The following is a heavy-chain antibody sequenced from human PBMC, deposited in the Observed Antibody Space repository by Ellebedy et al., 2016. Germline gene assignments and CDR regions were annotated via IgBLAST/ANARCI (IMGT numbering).Heavy chain of an antibody. V-gene: IGHV3-23*01. Sequence: GGSLTLSXGASGFSFNTFFMGWVRQAPGKGLEWVSTISAGGDNTQFADSVKGRFTVSRDNSRNTVYLQMNDLRVEDTALYYCRHGHYADYWGQGTLVTVSS. CDR3: RHGHYADY. D-gene: IGHD3/OR15-3a*01. CDR1: GFSFNTFF. J-gene: IGHJ4*02. CDR2: ISAGGDNT.